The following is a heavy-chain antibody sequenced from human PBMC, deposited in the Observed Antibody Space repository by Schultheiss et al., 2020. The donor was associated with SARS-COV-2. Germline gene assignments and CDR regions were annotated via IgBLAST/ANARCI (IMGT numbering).Heavy chain of an antibody. CDR2: ISYTGST. CDR1: GGSISRYY. Sequence: SETLSLTCTVSGGSISRYYWSWIRQPPGKGLEWIGYISYTGSTNYNPSLKSRLTLSVDTSRNQFSLRLRSLTAADTAVYYCARERAYRYGSGSAIFDSWGQGTLVTVSS. J-gene: IGHJ4*02. V-gene: IGHV4-59*12. CDR3: ARERAYRYGSGSAIFDS. D-gene: IGHD3-10*01.